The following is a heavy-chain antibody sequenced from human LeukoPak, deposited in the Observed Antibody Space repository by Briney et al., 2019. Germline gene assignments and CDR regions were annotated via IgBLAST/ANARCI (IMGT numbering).Heavy chain of an antibody. CDR3: ARGFISSGYDIPYYYYYMDV. Sequence: GSSVKVSCKASGGTFSSYAISWVRQAPGQGLEWMGGIIPIFGTANYAQKFQGRVTITTDEPTSTAYMELSSLRSEDTAVYYCARGFISSGYDIPYYYYYMDVWGKGTTVTVSS. J-gene: IGHJ6*03. D-gene: IGHD5-12*01. CDR2: IIPIFGTA. V-gene: IGHV1-69*05. CDR1: GGTFSSYA.